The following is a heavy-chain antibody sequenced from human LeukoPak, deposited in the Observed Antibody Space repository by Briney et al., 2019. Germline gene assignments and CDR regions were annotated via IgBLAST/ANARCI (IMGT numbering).Heavy chain of an antibody. J-gene: IGHJ3*02. CDR3: ASVVTATLNI. CDR1: GFTLSNYR. Sequence: GGSLRLSCAASGFTLSNYRMHWVRQAPGKGLVWVSLIDTDGSTTSYAGSVKGRFTVSRDNAKNTLYLQMNSLRAEDTALYYCASVVTATLNIWGQGTMVTVSS. D-gene: IGHD2-21*02. CDR2: IDTDGSTT. V-gene: IGHV3-74*01.